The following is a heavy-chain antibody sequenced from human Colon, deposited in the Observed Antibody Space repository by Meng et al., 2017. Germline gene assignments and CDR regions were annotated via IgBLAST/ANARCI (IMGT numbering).Heavy chain of an antibody. CDR3: ARDNWGSLDY. J-gene: IGHJ4*02. V-gene: IGHV4-61*01. CDR1: GASVSDTNYA. D-gene: IGHD7-27*01. CDR2: GST. Sequence: QVQLQGPGPGLVRPSETLSLTCTVSGASVSDTNYAWSWIRQPPGKGLEWIGYGSTNHNPSLKSRVTISVDTSKNQFSLTLNSVTAADTAVYYCARDNWGSLDYWGQGTLVTVSS.